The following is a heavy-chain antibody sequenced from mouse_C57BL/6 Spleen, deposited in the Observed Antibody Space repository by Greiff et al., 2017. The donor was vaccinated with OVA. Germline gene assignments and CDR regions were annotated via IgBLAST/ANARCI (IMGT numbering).Heavy chain of an antibody. D-gene: IGHD2-5*01. V-gene: IGHV1-5*01. Sequence: VQLKESGTVLARPGASVKMSCKTSGYTFTSYWMHWVKQRPGQGLEWIGAIYPGNSDTSYNQKFKGKATLTAVTSASTAYMELSSLTNEDSAVYYCTRYESNYVFDDWGQGTTLTVSS. CDR1: GYTFTSYW. CDR3: TRYESNYVFDD. J-gene: IGHJ2*01. CDR2: IYPGNSDT.